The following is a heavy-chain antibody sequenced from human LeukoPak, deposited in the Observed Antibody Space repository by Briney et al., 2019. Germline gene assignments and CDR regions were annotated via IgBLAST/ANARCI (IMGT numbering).Heavy chain of an antibody. CDR1: GGSISSYY. J-gene: IGHJ4*02. Sequence: SETLSLTCTVSGGSISSYYWSWIRQPPGKGLEWIGYIYYSGSTNYNPSLKSRVTISVDTSKNQFSLKLSSVTAADTAVYYCARVPYYDSSGSLGFDYWGQGTPVTVSS. V-gene: IGHV4-59*01. CDR2: IYYSGST. D-gene: IGHD3-22*01. CDR3: ARVPYYDSSGSLGFDY.